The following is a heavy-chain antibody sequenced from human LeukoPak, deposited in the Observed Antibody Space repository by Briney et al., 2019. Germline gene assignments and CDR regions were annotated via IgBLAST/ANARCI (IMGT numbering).Heavy chain of an antibody. CDR1: GGSVSSGSYY. CDR2: IYYSGST. Sequence: PSETLSLTCTVSGGSVSSGSYYWSWIRQPPGKGLEWIGYIYYSGSTNYNPSLKSRVTISVDTSKNQFSLKLSSVTAADTAVYYCARLNPKGYSSSWYSPVSKDWFDPWGQGTLVTVSS. CDR3: ARLNPKGYSSSWYSPVSKDWFDP. J-gene: IGHJ5*02. D-gene: IGHD6-13*01. V-gene: IGHV4-61*01.